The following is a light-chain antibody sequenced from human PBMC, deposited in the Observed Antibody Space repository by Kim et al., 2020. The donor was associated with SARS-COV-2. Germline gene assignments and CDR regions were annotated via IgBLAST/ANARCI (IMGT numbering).Light chain of an antibody. CDR1: NIGSKS. CDR3: QVGESSSEHHVV. V-gene: IGLV3-21*03. Sequence: SSELTQPPSVSVAPGKTARITCGGNNIGSKSVHWYQQKPGQASVLVVYDDSDRPSGIPERFSGSNSGNTATLTISRVEAGDEADYYCQVGESSSEHHVVFGGGTQLTVL. J-gene: IGLJ2*01. CDR2: DDS.